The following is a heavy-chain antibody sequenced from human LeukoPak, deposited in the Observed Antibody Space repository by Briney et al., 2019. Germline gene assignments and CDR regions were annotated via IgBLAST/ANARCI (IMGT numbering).Heavy chain of an antibody. V-gene: IGHV3-30*18. D-gene: IGHD3-10*01. CDR2: ISYDGSNK. J-gene: IGHJ3*02. Sequence: GGSLRLSCAASGFTFSSYGMHWVRQAPGKGLEWVAVISYDGSNKYYADSVKGRFTISRDNSKNTLYLQMNSLRAEDTAVYYCAKDKHVWFGEFLDAFDIWGQGTMVTVSS. CDR3: AKDKHVWFGEFLDAFDI. CDR1: GFTFSSYG.